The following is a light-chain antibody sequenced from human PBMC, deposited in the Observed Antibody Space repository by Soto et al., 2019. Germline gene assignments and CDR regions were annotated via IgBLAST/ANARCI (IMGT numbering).Light chain of an antibody. CDR3: QQRSVWPLT. CDR2: DSS. V-gene: IGKV3-11*01. CDR1: QSVSSY. J-gene: IGKJ4*01. Sequence: EIVLTQFPATLSLSPGDGATLSCRASQSVSSYLAWYQQKRGQAPRLLIYDSSNRATGIPAMFSGSGSGTDFSLIISSLETEDFAVYYCQQRSVWPLTVGGGTKVEIK.